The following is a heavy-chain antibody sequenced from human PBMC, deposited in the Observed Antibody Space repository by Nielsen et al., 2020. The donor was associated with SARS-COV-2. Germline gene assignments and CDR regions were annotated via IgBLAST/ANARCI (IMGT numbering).Heavy chain of an antibody. CDR1: GFPFEDYA. Sequence: GGSLRLSCAASGFPFEDYAMHWARQAPGKGLEWVSGISWNCGRIGYADSVKGRFTISRDNAKNSLYLQMNGLRAEDTAVYYCARDSSGTYRRVDYWGQGTLVPVSS. D-gene: IGHD1-26*01. V-gene: IGHV3-9*01. CDR2: ISWNCGRI. J-gene: IGHJ4*02. CDR3: ARDSSGTYRRVDY.